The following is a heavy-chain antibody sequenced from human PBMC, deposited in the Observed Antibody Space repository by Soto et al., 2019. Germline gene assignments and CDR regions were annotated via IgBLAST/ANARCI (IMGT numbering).Heavy chain of an antibody. D-gene: IGHD2-2*02. Sequence: EVQLVESGGGVVRPGGSLRLSCAASGFTFDDYAMSWVRQAPGKGLEWVAGINWNGRSTTYADSLKGRFTISRDNAKNSLHLQINSLRAEDTALYFCARCSSTSCYIMASFDYWGQGNLVTVSS. CDR1: GFTFDDYA. J-gene: IGHJ4*02. V-gene: IGHV3-20*04. CDR2: INWNGRST. CDR3: ARCSSTSCYIMASFDY.